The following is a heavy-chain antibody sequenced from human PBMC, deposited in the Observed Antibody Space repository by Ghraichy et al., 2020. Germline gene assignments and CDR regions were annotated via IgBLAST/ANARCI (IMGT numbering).Heavy chain of an antibody. CDR2: ISGRGGST. V-gene: IGHV3-23*01. Sequence: GESLNISCAASGFTFSSYAMSWVRQAPGKGLEWVSTISGRGGSTFYADSVKGRFTISRDNSKNTLYLQMNSLRAEDTAVYYCAKSAGYYYDNSGSLNYLDLWGRGTLVTVSS. D-gene: IGHD3-22*01. CDR3: AKSAGYYYDNSGSLNYLDL. J-gene: IGHJ2*01. CDR1: GFTFSSYA.